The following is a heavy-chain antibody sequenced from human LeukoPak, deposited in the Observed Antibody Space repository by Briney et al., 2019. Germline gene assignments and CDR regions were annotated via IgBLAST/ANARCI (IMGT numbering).Heavy chain of an antibody. D-gene: IGHD5-24*01. V-gene: IGHV3-23*01. CDR2: ISGSGGSI. Sequence: GGSLRLSCTASGFTFSDYAMSWVRQAPGKGLEWVSGISGSGGSIRYADSVKGRFIISRDNSKNTLYLQMNSLRAEDTAVYYCAKGGDGYNYYFDYWGQEALVTVSS. CDR3: AKGGDGYNYYFDY. CDR1: GFTFSDYA. J-gene: IGHJ4*02.